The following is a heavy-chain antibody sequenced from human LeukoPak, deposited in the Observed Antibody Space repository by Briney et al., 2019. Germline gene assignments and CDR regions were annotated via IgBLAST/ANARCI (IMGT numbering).Heavy chain of an antibody. V-gene: IGHV4-39*07. CDR2: IYYSGST. D-gene: IGHD5-12*01. CDR3: ARVNSGYVLADY. J-gene: IGHJ4*02. Sequence: PSETLSLTCTVSGGSISSSSYYWGWIRQPPGKGLEWIGSIYYSGSTYYNPSLKSRVTISVDTSKNQFSLKLSSVTAADTAVYYCARVNSGYVLADYWGQGTLVTVSS. CDR1: GGSISSSSYY.